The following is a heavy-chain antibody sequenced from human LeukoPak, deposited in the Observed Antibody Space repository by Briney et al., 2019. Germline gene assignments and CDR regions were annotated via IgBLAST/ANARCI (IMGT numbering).Heavy chain of an antibody. D-gene: IGHD5-24*01. V-gene: IGHV4-59*01. Sequence: PSETLSLTCTVSGGSISTYYWSWFRQPPGKGLEWIGYIYYSGRTNYNPSLKSRVTTSLDTSKKQFSLKVSSVTAADTAVYYCAREGDDYEIDYWGQGTLVTVSS. CDR2: IYYSGRT. CDR1: GGSISTYY. J-gene: IGHJ4*02. CDR3: AREGDDYEIDY.